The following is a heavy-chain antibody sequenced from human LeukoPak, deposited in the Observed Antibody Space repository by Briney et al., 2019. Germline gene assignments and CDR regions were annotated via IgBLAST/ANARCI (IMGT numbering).Heavy chain of an antibody. CDR3: ARGEMATKGDAFDI. D-gene: IGHD5-24*01. V-gene: IGHV3-21*01. J-gene: IGHJ3*02. CDR2: ISSSSSYI. Sequence: GGSLRLSCAASGFTFSSYSMNWVRQAPGKGLEWVSCISSSSSYIHYGDSVKGRFTISRDNAKNSLDLQMNSLRAEDTAVYYCARGEMATKGDAFDIWGQGTMVTVSS. CDR1: GFTFSSYS.